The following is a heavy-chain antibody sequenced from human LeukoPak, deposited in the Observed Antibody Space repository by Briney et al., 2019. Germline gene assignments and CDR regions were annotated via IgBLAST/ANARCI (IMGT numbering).Heavy chain of an antibody. D-gene: IGHD4-17*01. CDR2: ISYIGST. CDR3: ARDLVTVTKGFDI. V-gene: IGHV4-59*11. J-gene: IGHJ3*02. Sequence: PSETLSLTCAVSDDSFSSHYWTWIRQPPGKGLEWIGYISYIGSTNYNPSLKSRVTISIDTSKDQFSLKLSSVTAADTAVYYCARDLVTVTKGFDIWGQGTMVSVSS. CDR1: DDSFSSHY.